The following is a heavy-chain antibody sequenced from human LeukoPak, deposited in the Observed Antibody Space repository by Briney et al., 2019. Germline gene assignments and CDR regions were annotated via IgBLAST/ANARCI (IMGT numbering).Heavy chain of an antibody. J-gene: IGHJ4*02. V-gene: IGHV3-23*01. CDR1: GFTISSDA. Sequence: GGSLRLSCVASGFTISSDAMTWVRQAPGKGLEWVSASSGSNTFYTDSVRGRFTISRDDSTNILYLQMNSLRAEDTAVYYCAKRRSRNPGPFESWGQGTLVTVSP. CDR3: AKRRSRNPGPFES. D-gene: IGHD2-2*01. CDR2: SSGSNT.